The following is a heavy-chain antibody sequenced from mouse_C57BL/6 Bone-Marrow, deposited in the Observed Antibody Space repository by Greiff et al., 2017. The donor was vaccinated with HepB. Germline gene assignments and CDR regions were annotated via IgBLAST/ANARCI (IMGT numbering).Heavy chain of an antibody. CDR1: GFTFSSYG. Sequence: DVQLVESGGDLVKPGGSLKLSCAASGFTFSSYGMSWVRQTPDKRLEWVATISSGGSYTYYPDSVKGRFTISRDNAKNTLYLQMSSLKSEDTAMYYCARKGVYYDYGFAYWGQGTLVTVSA. D-gene: IGHD2-4*01. V-gene: IGHV5-6*01. CDR3: ARKGVYYDYGFAY. J-gene: IGHJ3*01. CDR2: ISSGGSYT.